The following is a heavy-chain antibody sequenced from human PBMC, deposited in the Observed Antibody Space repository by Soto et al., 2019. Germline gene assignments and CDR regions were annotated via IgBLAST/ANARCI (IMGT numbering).Heavy chain of an antibody. V-gene: IGHV3-48*01. CDR2: ISSSSSTI. CDR1: GFTFSSYS. J-gene: IGHJ6*04. CDR3: AREANPGDIVVVPAAAGMDV. Sequence: QAGGSLRLSCAASGFTFSSYSMNWVRQAPGKGLEWVSYISSSSSTIYYADSVKGRFTISRDNAKNSPNLQMNSLRAEDTAVYYCAREANPGDIVVVPAAAGMDVWGKGTTVTVSS. D-gene: IGHD2-2*01.